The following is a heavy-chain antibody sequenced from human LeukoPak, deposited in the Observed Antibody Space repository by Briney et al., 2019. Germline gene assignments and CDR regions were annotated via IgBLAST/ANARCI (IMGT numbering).Heavy chain of an antibody. Sequence: PSETLSLTCTVSGGSISDYYWSWIRQPPGKGLECIGYFHYSGSTNYNPSLKSRVTISVDTSKNQFPLKLSSVTAADTAVYYCARAFAEYFHHWGQGTLVTVSS. V-gene: IGHV4-59*01. CDR1: GGSISDYY. J-gene: IGHJ1*01. CDR2: FHYSGST. CDR3: ARAFAEYFHH.